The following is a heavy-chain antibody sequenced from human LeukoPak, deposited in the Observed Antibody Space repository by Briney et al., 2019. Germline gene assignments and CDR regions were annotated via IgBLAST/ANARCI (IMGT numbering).Heavy chain of an antibody. CDR1: GGSISSSSYY. CDR3: ARDGYASSLQY. Sequence: PSETLSLTCTVSGGSISSSSYYWGWIRQPPGKGLEWIGSIYYSGSTYYNPSLKSRVTISVDTSKNQFSLKLSSVTAADTAVYYCARDGYASSLQYWGQGTLVTVSS. CDR2: IYYSGST. D-gene: IGHD2-2*01. J-gene: IGHJ1*01. V-gene: IGHV4-39*07.